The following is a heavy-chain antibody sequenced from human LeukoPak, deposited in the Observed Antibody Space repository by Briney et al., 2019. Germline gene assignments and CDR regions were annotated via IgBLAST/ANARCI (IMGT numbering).Heavy chain of an antibody. D-gene: IGHD4/OR15-4a*01. CDR2: ITRSGATI. Sequence: PGGSLRLSCSASGFSFTDSYMNWFRLSPEKGLEWIAYITRSGATIKYADSVKGRFTISRVNAKNSLYMQMNSLRPDDTAVYYCARDPDYGDTNWGQGTLVTVAS. CDR3: ARDPDYGDTN. J-gene: IGHJ4*02. CDR1: GFSFTDSY. V-gene: IGHV3-11*01.